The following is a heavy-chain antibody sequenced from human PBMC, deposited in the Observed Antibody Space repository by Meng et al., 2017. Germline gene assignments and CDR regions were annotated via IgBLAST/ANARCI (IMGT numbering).Heavy chain of an antibody. J-gene: IGHJ5*02. V-gene: IGHV1-69*01. Sequence: LVRLGVEVRTPGSSVKVSCKASGGTFSSYAISWVRQAPGQGLEWMGGIIPIFGTANYAQKFQGRVTITADESTSTAYMELSSLRSEDTAVYYCAREIAAAYCGGDCYLWGQGTLVTVSS. D-gene: IGHD2-21*02. CDR3: AREIAAAYCGGDCYL. CDR2: IIPIFGTA. CDR1: GGTFSSYA.